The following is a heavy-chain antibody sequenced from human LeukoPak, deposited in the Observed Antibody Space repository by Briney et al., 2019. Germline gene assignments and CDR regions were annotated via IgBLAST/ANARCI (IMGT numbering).Heavy chain of an antibody. J-gene: IGHJ1*01. CDR2: IIPLFGIV. D-gene: IGHD2-15*01. CDR3: ARARRYCSGGSCYPEYFQH. CDR1: GGTFSSHT. V-gene: IGHV1-69*02. Sequence: GASVKVSCKASGGTFSSHTISWVRQAPEQGLEWMGRIIPLFGIVNYAQKFQDRVTITADKSTSTAYMEVSSLRSEDTAVYYCARARRYCSGGSCYPEYFQHWGQGTLVTVSS.